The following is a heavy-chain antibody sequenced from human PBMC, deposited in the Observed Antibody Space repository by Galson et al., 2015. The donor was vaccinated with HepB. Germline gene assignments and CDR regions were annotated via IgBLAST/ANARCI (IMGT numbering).Heavy chain of an antibody. D-gene: IGHD3-22*01. CDR3: AMGEYFDTSDYYSPADY. V-gene: IGHV3-53*01. CDR2: IYSGGST. Sequence: SLRLSCAASGFTVSTNYMKWVRQAQGKGLGSVPVIYSGGSTYYADPVKGRFTISRDNSKNTLYLQMNSLRAEDTAVYYCAMGEYFDTSDYYSPADYWGQGTLVTVSS. CDR1: GFTVSTNY. J-gene: IGHJ4*02.